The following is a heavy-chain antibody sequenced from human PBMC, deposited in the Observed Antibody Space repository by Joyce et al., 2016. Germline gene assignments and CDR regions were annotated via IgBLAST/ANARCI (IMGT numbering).Heavy chain of an antibody. D-gene: IGHD3-22*01. J-gene: IGHJ6*02. CDR2: ISSSRSYI. V-gene: IGHV3-21*01. CDR3: ARPNYYDSSGYPGYYYYGLDV. Sequence: EVQLVESGGGLVKPGGSLRLSCAASGFTFSSYSMNWVRQAPGKGLEWVSSISSSRSYIDYADSVKGRFTISRDNAKNSLYLQMNSLRAEDTAVYYCARPNYYDSSGYPGYYYYGLDVWGQGTTVTVSS. CDR1: GFTFSSYS.